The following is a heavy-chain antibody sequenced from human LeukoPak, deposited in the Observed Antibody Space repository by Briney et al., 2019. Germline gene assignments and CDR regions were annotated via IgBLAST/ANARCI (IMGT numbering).Heavy chain of an antibody. CDR3: ARVLFSDYYDSSGYYEYFDY. J-gene: IGHJ4*02. CDR1: GGSISSGDYY. CDR2: IYYSGST. V-gene: IGHV4-30-4*01. D-gene: IGHD3-22*01. Sequence: SETLSLTCTVSGGSISSGDYYWSWIRQPPGKGLEWIGYIYYSGSTYYNPFLKSRVTISVDTSKNQFSLKLSSVTAADTAVYYCARVLFSDYYDSSGYYEYFDYWGQGTLVTVSS.